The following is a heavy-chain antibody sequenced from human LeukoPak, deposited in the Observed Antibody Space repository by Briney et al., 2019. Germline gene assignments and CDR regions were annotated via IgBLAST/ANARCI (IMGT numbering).Heavy chain of an antibody. D-gene: IGHD3-22*01. V-gene: IGHV4-59*08. CDR2: ISHSGST. J-gene: IGHJ4*02. CDR1: GASIRYNY. CDR3: ARHPPGDSNGYRPFDF. Sequence: SETLSLTCTVSGASIRYNYRSWIRQPPGKGLEWIGDISHSGSTNYNPSLKSRVTIAADTSNNQFSLDLNSVTAADTAFYFCARHPPGDSNGYRPFDFWGQGTLVTVSS.